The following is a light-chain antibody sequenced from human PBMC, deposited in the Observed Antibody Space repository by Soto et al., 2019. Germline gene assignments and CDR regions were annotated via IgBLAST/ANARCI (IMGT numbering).Light chain of an antibody. CDR1: QSVSNN. CDR3: QQYNNWPLT. J-gene: IGKJ4*01. V-gene: IGKV3D-15*01. Sequence: IVMTQSPATLSVSKGERATLSCRASQSVSNNLAWYQQKPGQAPRLLIYGASTRATGIPARFSGSGSGTEFTLTISSLQSEDFAVYYCQQYNNWPLTFGGRTKADIK. CDR2: GAS.